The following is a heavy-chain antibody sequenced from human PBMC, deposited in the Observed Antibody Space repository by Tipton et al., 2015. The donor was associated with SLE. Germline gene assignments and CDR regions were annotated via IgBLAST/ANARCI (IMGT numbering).Heavy chain of an antibody. CDR1: GGSLSGYY. J-gene: IGHJ4*02. CDR3: ARSNGNVGRFDY. CDR2: IHHSGNT. Sequence: TLSLTCGVSGGSLSGYYWSWIRQPPGKGLEWIGEIHHSGNTKYNVSLKSRVTMSLDTSKSQFSLRLSSVTAADTAMYYCARSNGNVGRFDYWGQGTLVTVSS. D-gene: IGHD4-23*01. V-gene: IGHV4-34*01.